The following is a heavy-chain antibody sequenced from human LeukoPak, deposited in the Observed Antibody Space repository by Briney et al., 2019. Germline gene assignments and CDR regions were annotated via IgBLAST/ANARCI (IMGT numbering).Heavy chain of an antibody. D-gene: IGHD3-22*01. V-gene: IGHV3-7*01. J-gene: IGHJ4*02. CDR2: TKQDGSEK. CDR1: RFTFSSYW. CDR3: ARLCQQTYYYDSSGYCPFDY. Sequence: GGSLRLSCAASRFTFSSYWMSWVRQAPGKGLEWVANTKQDGSEKYYVDSVKGRFTISRDNAKNSLYLQMNSLRAEDTAVYYCARLCQQTYYYDSSGYCPFDYWGQGTLVTVSS.